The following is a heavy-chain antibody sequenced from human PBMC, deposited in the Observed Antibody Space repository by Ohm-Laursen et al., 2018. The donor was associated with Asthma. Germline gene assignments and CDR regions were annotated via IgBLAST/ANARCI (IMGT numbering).Heavy chain of an antibody. CDR3: AKGDLGWYGNSAYSH. J-gene: IGHJ4*02. Sequence: SLRLSCAASGFTFSSYGMHWVRQAPGKGLEWVAVISYDGSNKYYADSVKGRFTISRDSSKNTLYLQMNSLRAEDTALYYCAKGDLGWYGNSAYSHWGQGTLVTVSS. V-gene: IGHV3-30*18. CDR2: ISYDGSNK. D-gene: IGHD3-22*01. CDR1: GFTFSSYG.